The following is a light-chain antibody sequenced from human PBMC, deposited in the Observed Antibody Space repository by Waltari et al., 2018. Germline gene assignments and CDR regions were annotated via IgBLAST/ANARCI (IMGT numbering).Light chain of an antibody. CDR3: QQYNSYSLLT. Sequence: DIRMTQSPSTLSASAGDRVIIPCPSSQSISKWLAWYQQKPGKAPKLLIYEASTLQSGVPSRFSGTGSGTDFTLTISSLQPDDFATYYCQQYNSYSLLTFGGGTKVEIK. V-gene: IGKV1-5*03. J-gene: IGKJ4*01. CDR2: EAS. CDR1: QSISKW.